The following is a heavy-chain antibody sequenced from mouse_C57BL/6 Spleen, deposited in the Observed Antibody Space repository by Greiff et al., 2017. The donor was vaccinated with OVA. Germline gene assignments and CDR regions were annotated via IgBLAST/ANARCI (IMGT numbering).Heavy chain of an antibody. CDR2: IYPGDGDT. CDR3: ARMIYDGYRFDY. J-gene: IGHJ2*01. V-gene: IGHV1-80*01. CDR1: GYAFSSYW. D-gene: IGHD2-3*01. Sequence: VQLQQSGAELVKPGASVKISCKASGYAFSSYWMNWVKQRPGKGLEWIGQIYPGDGDTNYNGKFKGKATLTADKSSSTAYMQLSSLTSEDSAVYFCARMIYDGYRFDYWGQGTTLTVSS.